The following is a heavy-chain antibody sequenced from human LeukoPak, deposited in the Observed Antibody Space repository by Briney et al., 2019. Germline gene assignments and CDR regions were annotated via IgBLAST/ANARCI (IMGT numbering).Heavy chain of an antibody. J-gene: IGHJ3*02. D-gene: IGHD5-12*01. CDR1: GGSISSSSYY. CDR3: ARPTKVATIRNAFDI. V-gene: IGHV4-39*01. CDR2: IYYSGTT. Sequence: SETLSLTCTVSGGSISSSSYYWGWIPQPPGKGLEWIASIYYSGTTYYNPSLKSRVTISVDTSKHQFSLKLTSVTAADTAVYYCARPTKVATIRNAFDIWGQGTMVTVSS.